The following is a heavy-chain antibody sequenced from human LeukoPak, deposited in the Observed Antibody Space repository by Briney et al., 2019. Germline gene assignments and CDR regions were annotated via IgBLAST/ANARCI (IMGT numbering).Heavy chain of an antibody. CDR3: AGSVVRNVDY. D-gene: IGHD2-21*01. CDR1: GYSISSGYY. J-gene: IGHJ4*02. V-gene: IGHV4-38-2*01. Sequence: LETLSLTCAVSGYSISSGYYWGWIRQPPGKGLESIGSIYHSGSTYYNPSLKSRVTISVDTSKNQFSLKLSSVTAADTAVYYCAGSVVRNVDYWGQGTLVTVSS. CDR2: IYHSGST.